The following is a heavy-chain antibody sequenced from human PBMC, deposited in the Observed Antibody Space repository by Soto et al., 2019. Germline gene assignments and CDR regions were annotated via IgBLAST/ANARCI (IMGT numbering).Heavy chain of an antibody. J-gene: IGHJ6*03. D-gene: IGHD5-12*01. CDR3: ARDREATEYYYYYYYMDV. Sequence: QVQLVQSGAEVKKPGASVKVSCKASGYTFTSYAMHWVRQAPGQRLEWMGWINARNGNTKYSQKFQGRVTITRDTSASTAYMELSSLRSEDTAVYYCARDREATEYYYYYYYMDVWGKGTTVTVSS. V-gene: IGHV1-3*01. CDR2: INARNGNT. CDR1: GYTFTSYA.